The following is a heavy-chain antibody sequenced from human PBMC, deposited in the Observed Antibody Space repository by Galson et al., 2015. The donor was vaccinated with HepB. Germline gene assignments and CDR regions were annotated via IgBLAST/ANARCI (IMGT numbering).Heavy chain of an antibody. J-gene: IGHJ4*02. CDR2: INSDGSST. V-gene: IGHV3-53*01. Sequence: SLRLSCAASGFTVSSNYMSWVRQAPGKGLEWVSRINSDGSSTNYADSVKGRFTISRDNAKNTLYLQMNSLRAEDTAVYYCVTGLDPFDYWGQGTPVTVSS. D-gene: IGHD1-14*01. CDR1: GFTVSSNY. CDR3: VTGLDPFDY.